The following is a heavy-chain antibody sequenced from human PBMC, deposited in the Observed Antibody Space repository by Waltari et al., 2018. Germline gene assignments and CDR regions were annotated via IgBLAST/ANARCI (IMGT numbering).Heavy chain of an antibody. CDR3: ASSGGATNAFDI. V-gene: IGHV4-38-2*02. CDR1: GYSISSGYY. D-gene: IGHD1-26*01. CDR2: IYHSGST. J-gene: IGHJ3*02. Sequence: QVQLQESGPGLVKPSETLSLTCTASGYSISSGYYWGWIRQPPGKGLEWIGSIYHSGSTYYNPSLKSRVTISVDTSKNQFSLKLSSVTAADTAVYYCASSGGATNAFDIWGQGTMVTVSS.